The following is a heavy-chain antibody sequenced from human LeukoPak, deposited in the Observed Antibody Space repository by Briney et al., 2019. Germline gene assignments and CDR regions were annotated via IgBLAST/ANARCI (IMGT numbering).Heavy chain of an antibody. CDR1: GFTFSSYA. D-gene: IGHD3-16*01. CDR3: AKSAYDYVWGSLTADH. CDR2: ISGSGGST. J-gene: IGHJ5*02. V-gene: IGHV3-23*01. Sequence: GGPLRLSCAASGFTFSSYAMSWVRQAPGKGLEWVSAISGSGGSTYYADPVKGRFTISRDNSKNTLYLQMNSLRAEDTAVYYCAKSAYDYVWGSLTADHWGQGTLVTVSS.